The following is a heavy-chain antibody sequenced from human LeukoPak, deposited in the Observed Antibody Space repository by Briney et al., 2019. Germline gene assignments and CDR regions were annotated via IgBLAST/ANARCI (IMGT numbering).Heavy chain of an antibody. D-gene: IGHD2-21*01. J-gene: IGHJ4*02. CDR3: ARWYCGGNTCYYDY. Sequence: GGSLRLSCAASGFTFSSYWMHWVRQAPGEGLEWVSFIYNTGETYYAASVKGRFTISRDNSKNTLYLQMNSLRAADTAVYYCARWYCGGNTCYYDYWGQGTLVTVS. CDR1: GFTFSSYW. V-gene: IGHV3-53*01. CDR2: IYNTGET.